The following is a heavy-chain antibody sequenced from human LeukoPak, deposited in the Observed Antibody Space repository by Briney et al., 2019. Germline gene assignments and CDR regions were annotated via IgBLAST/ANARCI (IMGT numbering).Heavy chain of an antibody. J-gene: IGHJ5*02. CDR2: INPNSGGT. V-gene: IGHV1-2*06. CDR1: GYTFTGYN. CDR3: ASLWSMVTGTPGPNWFDP. D-gene: IGHD1-20*01. Sequence: SVKVSCKASGYTFTGYNMHWVRQAPGQGLEWMGRINPNSGGTNYAQKFQGRVTMTRDTSISTAYMELSRLRSDDTAVYYCASLWSMVTGTPGPNWFDPWGQGTLVTVSS.